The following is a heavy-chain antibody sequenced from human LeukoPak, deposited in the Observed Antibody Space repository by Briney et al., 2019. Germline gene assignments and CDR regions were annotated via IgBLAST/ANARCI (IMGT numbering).Heavy chain of an antibody. CDR2: IYHSGST. J-gene: IGHJ4*02. CDR3: ARAFPTVTTGYFDY. D-gene: IGHD4-17*01. Sequence: PSETLSLTCTVSGGSISSGSYYWGWIRQPPGKGLEWIGSIYHSGSTYYNPSLKSRVTKSVDTSKNQFSLKLSSVTAADTAVYYCARAFPTVTTGYFDYWGQGTLVTVSS. V-gene: IGHV4-39*07. CDR1: GGSISSGSYY.